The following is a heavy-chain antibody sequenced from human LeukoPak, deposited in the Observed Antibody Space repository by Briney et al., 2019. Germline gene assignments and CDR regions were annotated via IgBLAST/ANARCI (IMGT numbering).Heavy chain of an antibody. CDR2: ISSSSSYI. J-gene: IGHJ4*02. V-gene: IGHV3-21*01. CDR3: ARDKSSSWYVGWDFDY. Sequence: GGSLRLSCAASGFTFSSYSMNWVRQAPGKGLEWVSSISSSSSYIYYADSVKGRFTISRDNAKNSLYLQMNSLRAEDTAVYYCARDKSSSWYVGWDFDYWGQGTLVTVSS. CDR1: GFTFSSYS. D-gene: IGHD6-13*01.